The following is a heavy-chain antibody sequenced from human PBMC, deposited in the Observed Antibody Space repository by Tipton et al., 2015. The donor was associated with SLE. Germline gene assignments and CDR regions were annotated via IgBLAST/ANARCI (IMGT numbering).Heavy chain of an antibody. CDR1: GFTFNNYA. CDR3: AKDGGGWYTSGWYYFDS. Sequence: SLRLSCAASGFTFNNYAMNWVRQAPGKGLEWVSAVSGSGSNTHYADSVKGRFTISRDNSKNTFYLQMNSLRAEDTAVYFCAKDGGGWYTSGWYYFDSWGQGTLVTASS. V-gene: IGHV3-23*01. CDR2: VSGSGSNT. J-gene: IGHJ4*02. D-gene: IGHD6-19*01.